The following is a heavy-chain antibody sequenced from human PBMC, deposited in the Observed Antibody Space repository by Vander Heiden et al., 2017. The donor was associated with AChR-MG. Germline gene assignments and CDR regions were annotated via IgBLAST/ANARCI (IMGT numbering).Heavy chain of an antibody. V-gene: IGHV3-30*18. CDR3: AKAQTTDDGRTYYHRVLDY. CDR1: GFTFSRYD. J-gene: IGHJ4*02. CDR2: MSYDGNTK. D-gene: IGHD3-10*01. Sequence: QVRLVESGGGVVQPGRSLRLSCAASGFTFSRYDQHGGRRAPGKGLEWITFMSYDGNTKKYGDSVMGRFTVSRDNSMNTLYLQMNSLRDEDTAVYYCAKAQTTDDGRTYYHRVLDYWGQGALVIVSS.